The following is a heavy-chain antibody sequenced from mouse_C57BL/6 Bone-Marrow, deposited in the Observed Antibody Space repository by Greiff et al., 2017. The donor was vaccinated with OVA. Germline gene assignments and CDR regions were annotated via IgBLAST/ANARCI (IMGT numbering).Heavy chain of an antibody. J-gene: IGHJ4*01. CDR2: INPYNGGT. D-gene: IGHD1-1*01. CDR1: GYTFTDYY. CDR3: ASLYGSSYHYAMDY. Sequence: VQLQQSGPVLVKPGASVKMSCKASGYTFTDYYMNWVKQSHGKSLEWIGVINPYNGGTSYNQKFKGKATLPVDKSSSTAYMELNSLTSEDSAVYYGASLYGSSYHYAMDYWGQGTSVTVSS. V-gene: IGHV1-19*01.